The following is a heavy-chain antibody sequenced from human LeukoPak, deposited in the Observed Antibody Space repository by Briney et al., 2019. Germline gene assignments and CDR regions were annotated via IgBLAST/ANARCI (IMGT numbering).Heavy chain of an antibody. V-gene: IGHV4-39*01. J-gene: IGHJ6*02. CDR1: GGSVTSGAYH. D-gene: IGHD6-19*01. CDR2: IHYGGST. Sequence: SETLSLTCSVSGGSVTSGAYHWGWIRQPPGKGLEWIGSIHYGGSTYYNPSLKSPVTISVDTSKNQFSLRLSSVTAADTAVYYCARRSGWMEYYYYGMDVWGQGTTVTV. CDR3: ARRSGWMEYYYYGMDV.